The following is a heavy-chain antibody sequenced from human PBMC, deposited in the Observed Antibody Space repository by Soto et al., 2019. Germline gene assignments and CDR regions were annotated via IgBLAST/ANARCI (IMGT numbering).Heavy chain of an antibody. V-gene: IGHV4-39*01. J-gene: IGHJ4*02. CDR2: ISYSGMT. Sequence: PSETLSLTCTVSGGSMRRSSYYWGWIRQTPGTGLEWIASISYSGMTYYRHSLKGRVAISLDRSQNQFSLRLHSVTAADTALYYRATYSYLLDTSGYHDVWAQGLHLTASS. CDR3: ATYSYLLDTSGYHDV. CDR1: GGSMRRSSYY. D-gene: IGHD5-12*01.